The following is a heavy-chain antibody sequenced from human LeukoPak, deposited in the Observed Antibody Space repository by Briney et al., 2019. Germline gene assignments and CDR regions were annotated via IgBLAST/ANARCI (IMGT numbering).Heavy chain of an antibody. CDR2: ISSSSIYI. CDR3: ARDPVSNYVYFDY. CDR1: GFTFSSYS. V-gene: IGHV3-21*01. D-gene: IGHD4-11*01. J-gene: IGHJ4*02. Sequence: GGSLRLSCAASGFTFSSYSMHWVRQAPGKGLEWVSSISSSSIYIYYADSVTERFTIYRDKAKNSLYMQMNSLRAEDTAVYYCARDPVSNYVYFDYWGQGTLVTVSS.